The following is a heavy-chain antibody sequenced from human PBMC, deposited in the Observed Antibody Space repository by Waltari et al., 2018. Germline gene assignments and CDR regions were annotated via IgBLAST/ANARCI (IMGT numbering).Heavy chain of an antibody. D-gene: IGHD1-26*01. Sequence: EVQLVASGGGLVQPGESLRLPCGPSGFPFSSYWMSWVRQAPGKGLEWVSNMRPDGSAKYYGDSVRGRFTVSRDNAQDSMYLHVNSLRAEDTAIYYCSINDAWSFRVWGQGTLVTVSS. CDR1: GFPFSSYW. J-gene: IGHJ1*01. CDR3: SINDAWSFRV. CDR2: MRPDGSAK. V-gene: IGHV3-7*03.